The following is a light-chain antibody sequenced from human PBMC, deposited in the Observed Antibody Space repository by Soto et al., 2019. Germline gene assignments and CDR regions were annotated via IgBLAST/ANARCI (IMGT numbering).Light chain of an antibody. CDR3: QQYGSSPYT. J-gene: IGKJ2*01. V-gene: IGKV3-20*01. CDR1: QSISRSY. Sequence: EIVLTQSPGTLSLSPGERATLSCRASQSISRSYLAWYQQKPGQAPRLLIYGVSSRATGIPDRFSGSGSGTDFTLTISRLEPEDFAVFYCQQYGSSPYTFGQGTKLEI. CDR2: GVS.